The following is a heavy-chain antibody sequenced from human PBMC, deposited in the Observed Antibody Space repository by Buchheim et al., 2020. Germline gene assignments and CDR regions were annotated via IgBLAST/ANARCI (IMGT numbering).Heavy chain of an antibody. D-gene: IGHD5-18*01. V-gene: IGHV4-34*01. CDR2: INYSGST. Sequence: QVQLQQWGAGLLKPSETLSLTCAVYGGSFSGYYWSWIRQPPGKGLEWIGEINYSGSTNYNPSLKIRVTISLDTSKHQFSLKLSSVTAADTAVYYCARRPLDKAMVTSMRNWYFDLWGRGTL. CDR1: GGSFSGYY. CDR3: ARRPLDKAMVTSMRNWYFDL. J-gene: IGHJ2*01.